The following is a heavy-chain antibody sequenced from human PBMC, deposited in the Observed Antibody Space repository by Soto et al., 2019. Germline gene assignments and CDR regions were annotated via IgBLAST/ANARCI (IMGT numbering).Heavy chain of an antibody. CDR1: GFTFSDFA. CDR2: ASGSGSGT. J-gene: IGHJ4*02. Sequence: GSLRLSCAASGFTFSDFAMAWVRQAPGKGLEWVSSASGSGSGTYYADSVKGRFTISRDNSKNTLFLHMTNLRAGDTALYFCAKGRPGVAAAPDYWGQGTLVTVSS. D-gene: IGHD2-21*01. CDR3: AKGRPGVAAAPDY. V-gene: IGHV3-23*01.